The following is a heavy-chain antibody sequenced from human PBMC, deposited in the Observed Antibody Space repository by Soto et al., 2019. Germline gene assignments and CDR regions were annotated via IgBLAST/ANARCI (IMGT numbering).Heavy chain of an antibody. V-gene: IGHV4-4*07. CDR1: DGTSINHD. CDR3: TSRPKNFHHGMGV. D-gene: IGHD1-7*01. J-gene: IGHJ6*01. Sequence: SVTYSVLDGTSINHDWSWIRQHTGKGLEWIGRIDPSGNTNYNPSLKRRVTISVDTSKNQFSLKLPSVTAADTAVYSSTSRPKNFHHGMGVRGQGTTVSLPS. CDR2: IDPSGNT.